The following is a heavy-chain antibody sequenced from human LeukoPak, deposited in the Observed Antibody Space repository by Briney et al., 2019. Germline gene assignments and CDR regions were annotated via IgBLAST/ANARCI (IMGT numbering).Heavy chain of an antibody. CDR3: ANAAVGATPYY. D-gene: IGHD1-26*01. CDR2: ISASGGST. CDR1: GFTFSTYA. J-gene: IGHJ4*02. V-gene: IGHV3-23*01. Sequence: PGGSLRLSCAASGFTFSTYAMSWVRQAPGKGLEWVSVISASGGSTSYADSVQGRFTISRDISKSTLYLQMNTLGAEDTAVYYCANAAVGATPYYWGQGTLVTVSS.